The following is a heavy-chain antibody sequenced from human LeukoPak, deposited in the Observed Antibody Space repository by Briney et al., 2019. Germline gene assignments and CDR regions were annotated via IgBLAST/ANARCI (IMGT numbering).Heavy chain of an antibody. CDR1: CGSITTHY. CDR2: IHTSGST. CDR3: ARNLGYNWFGP. Sequence: SEALSLTCTVPCGSITTHYWSWIRHPAGKGLEWNGRIHTSGSTNYNPSLEGRATMSLDTSKNQFSLNLSSVTAADPALYYCARNLGYNWFGPWGQGTLVTVSS. D-gene: IGHD1-26*01. V-gene: IGHV4-4*07. J-gene: IGHJ5*02.